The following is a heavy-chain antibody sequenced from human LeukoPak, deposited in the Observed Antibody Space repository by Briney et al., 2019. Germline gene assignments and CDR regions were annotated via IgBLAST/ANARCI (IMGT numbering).Heavy chain of an antibody. D-gene: IGHD2-2*01. V-gene: IGHV3-23*01. CDR1: GFTFSSYA. J-gene: IGHJ4*02. Sequence: GGSLRLSCAASGFTFSSYAMSWVRQAPGKGLEWVSAISGSGGSTYYADSVKGRFTISRDNARNTLYLQMNSLRADDTAVYYCAGTSTTCCNYWGQGTLVTVSS. CDR2: ISGSGGST. CDR3: AGTSTTCCNY.